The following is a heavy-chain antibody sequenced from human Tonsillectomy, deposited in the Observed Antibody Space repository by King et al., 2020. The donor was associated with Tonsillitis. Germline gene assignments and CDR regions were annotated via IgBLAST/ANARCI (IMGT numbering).Heavy chain of an antibody. CDR2: INHSGST. D-gene: IGHD3-10*01. J-gene: IGHJ4*02. Sequence: VQLQQWCAGLLKPSETLSLTCAVYGGSFSGYYWSWIRQPPGKGLEWIGEINHSGSTNYNPSLKLRVTISVGTSKNQFSLKLSSVTAADTAVHYCARAGGGYFDYWGQGTLVTVSS. CDR1: GGSFSGYY. CDR3: ARAGGGYFDY. V-gene: IGHV4-34*01.